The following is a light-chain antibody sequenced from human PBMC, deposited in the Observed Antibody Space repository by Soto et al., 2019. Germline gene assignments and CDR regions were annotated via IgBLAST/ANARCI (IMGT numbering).Light chain of an antibody. CDR3: QGYNIYWK. CDR2: DAS. CDR1: QSISSW. V-gene: IGKV1-5*01. Sequence: IHLTKSPSPLSASVGDRVPITFRASQSISSWLAWYQQKPGKAPKLLIYDASSLESEVPSRFRGSGHGTEFTLTISSLQPDDFDTYYCQGYNIYWKFGQGT. J-gene: IGKJ1*01.